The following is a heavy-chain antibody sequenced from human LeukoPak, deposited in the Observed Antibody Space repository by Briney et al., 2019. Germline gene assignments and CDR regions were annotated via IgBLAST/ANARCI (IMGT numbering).Heavy chain of an antibody. V-gene: IGHV3-9*01. CDR2: ISWNSGSI. D-gene: IGHD3-10*01. CDR3: AKDMGSGSPVSSGMDV. Sequence: PGGSLRLSCAASGFTFDDYAMHWVRQAPGKGLEWVSGISWNSGSIGYADSVKGRFTISRDNAKNSLYLQMNSLRAEDTALYYCAKDMGSGSPVSSGMDVWGQGTTVTVSS. CDR1: GFTFDDYA. J-gene: IGHJ6*02.